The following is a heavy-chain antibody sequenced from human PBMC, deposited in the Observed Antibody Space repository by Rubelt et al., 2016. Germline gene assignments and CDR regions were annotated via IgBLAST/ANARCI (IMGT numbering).Heavy chain of an antibody. CDR1: GGSFSGYY. J-gene: IGHJ3*02. CDR3: ARGFDYGDYVSAFDI. D-gene: IGHD4-17*01. V-gene: IGHV4-34*01. CDR2: INHSGST. Sequence: QVQLQQWGAGLLKPSETLSLTCAVYGGSFSGYYWSWIRQPPGKGLEWIGEINHSGSTNYNPSLKSRVTISVDTSKNQFSLKLSSVTAADTAVYYCARGFDYGDYVSAFDIWGQGTMVTVSS.